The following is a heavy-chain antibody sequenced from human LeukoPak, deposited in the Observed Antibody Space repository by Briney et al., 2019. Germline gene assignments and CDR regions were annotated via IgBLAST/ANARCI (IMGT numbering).Heavy chain of an antibody. V-gene: IGHV1-8*01. CDR1: GYTFTSYD. D-gene: IGHD5-18*01. J-gene: IGHJ4*02. CDR3: ASNGYSYGTFDY. Sequence: ASVKVSCEASGYTFTSYDINWVRQATGQGLEWMGWMNPNSGNTGYAQKFQGRVTMTRNTSISTAYMELSSLRSEDTAVYYCASNGYSYGTFDYWGQGTLVTVSS. CDR2: MNPNSGNT.